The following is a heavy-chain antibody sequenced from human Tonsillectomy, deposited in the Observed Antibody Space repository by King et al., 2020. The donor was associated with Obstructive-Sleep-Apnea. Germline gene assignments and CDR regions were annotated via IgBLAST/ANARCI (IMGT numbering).Heavy chain of an antibody. CDR1: GGSISSSSYY. D-gene: IGHD5-18*01. V-gene: IGHV4-39*07. CDR3: ARKGQLWLQIDY. CDR2: IHYSGST. J-gene: IGHJ4*02. Sequence: QLQESGPGLVKPSETLSLTCTVSGGSISSSSYYWGWIRQPPGKGLEWIGSIHYSGSTYYNPSLKSRVTISVDTSKNQFSLKLSSVTAADTAVYYCARKGQLWLQIDYWGQGTLLTVSS.